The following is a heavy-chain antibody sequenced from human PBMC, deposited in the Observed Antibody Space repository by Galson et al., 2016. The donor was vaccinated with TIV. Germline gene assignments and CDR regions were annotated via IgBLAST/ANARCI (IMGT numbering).Heavy chain of an antibody. V-gene: IGHV3-7*01. J-gene: IGHJ4*02. Sequence: SLRLSCAASGFTFSSYWMTWVRQAPGKGLEWVANMNQHGSEKYYVYSVKGRFTISRDNAKNSLYLQMNSLRAEDTAVYYCARLYYSSGWNFDYWGQGTLVTVSS. D-gene: IGHD6-19*01. CDR3: ARLYYSSGWNFDY. CDR1: GFTFSSYW. CDR2: MNQHGSEK.